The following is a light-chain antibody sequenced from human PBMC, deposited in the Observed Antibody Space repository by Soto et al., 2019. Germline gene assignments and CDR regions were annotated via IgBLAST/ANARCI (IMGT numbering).Light chain of an antibody. CDR1: SSDVGAYNY. CDR2: DVD. J-gene: IGLJ2*01. Sequence: QSALTQPASVSGSPGQSITISCTGTSSDVGAYNYVSWYQQHPGKAPKLLIYDVDTRPSGISNRFSASKSANTASLTISGLQAEDEADYYCTSFSIFSTVLFGGGTKVTVL. V-gene: IGLV2-14*03. CDR3: TSFSIFSTVL.